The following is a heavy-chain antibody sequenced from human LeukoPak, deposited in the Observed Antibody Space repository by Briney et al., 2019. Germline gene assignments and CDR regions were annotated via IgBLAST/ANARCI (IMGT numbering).Heavy chain of an antibody. D-gene: IGHD4-23*01. CDR3: ARLLPGGGKAFDI. J-gene: IGHJ3*02. Sequence: ASVKVSCKASGGTFSSYAISWVRQAPGQGLEWMGGIIPIFGTANYAQKFQGRVTITADKSTSTAYMELSSLRSEDTAVYYCARLLPGGGKAFDIWGQGTMVTVSS. V-gene: IGHV1-69*06. CDR2: IIPIFGTA. CDR1: GGTFSSYA.